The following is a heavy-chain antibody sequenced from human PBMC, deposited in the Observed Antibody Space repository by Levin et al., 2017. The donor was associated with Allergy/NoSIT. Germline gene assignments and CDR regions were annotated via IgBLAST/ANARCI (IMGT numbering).Heavy chain of an antibody. CDR2: IYDDRST. CDR3: ASGSPAGDSVAYSMPYVDY. J-gene: IGHJ4*02. CDR1: GFTVSSNF. V-gene: IGHV3-53*01. D-gene: IGHD3-22*01. Sequence: ETLSLTCAASGFTVSSNFMSWVRQAPGKGPEWVSVIYDDRSTYYADSVKGRFTISRDNSKNTLYLQMTSLRAEDTAVYYCASGSPAGDSVAYSMPYVDYWGQGTLVSVSS.